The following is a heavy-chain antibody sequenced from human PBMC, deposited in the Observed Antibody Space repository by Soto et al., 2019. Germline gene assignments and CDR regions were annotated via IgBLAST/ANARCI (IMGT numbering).Heavy chain of an antibody. CDR3: ARDVLGVDYGSGSGPCDD. J-gene: IGHJ4*02. CDR1: GYTFTSYA. Sequence: QVQLVQSGAEVKKPGASVKVSCKASGYTFTSYAMHWVRQAPGQRLEWMGWINAGNGNTKYSQKFQGRVTITRDTSASTAYLELSSLRSEDTAVYYCARDVLGVDYGSGSGPCDDWGQGTLVTGSS. CDR2: INAGNGNT. V-gene: IGHV1-3*01. D-gene: IGHD3-10*01.